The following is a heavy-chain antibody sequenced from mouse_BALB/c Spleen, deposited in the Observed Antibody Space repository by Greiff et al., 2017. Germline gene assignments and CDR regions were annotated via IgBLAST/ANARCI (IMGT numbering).Heavy chain of an antibody. Sequence: VQLQQSGAELVKPGASVKLSCTASGFNIKDTYMHWVKQRPEQGLEWIGRIDPANGNTKYDPKFQGKATITADTSSNTAYLQLSSLTSEDTAVYYCARVITTLRAMDYWGQGTSVTVSS. J-gene: IGHJ4*01. CDR3: ARVITTLRAMDY. CDR2: IDPANGNT. D-gene: IGHD2-4*01. V-gene: IGHV14-3*02. CDR1: GFNIKDTY.